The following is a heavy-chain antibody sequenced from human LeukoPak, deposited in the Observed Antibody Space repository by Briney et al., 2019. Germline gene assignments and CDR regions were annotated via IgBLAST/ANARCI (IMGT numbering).Heavy chain of an antibody. CDR2: IWYDGSNK. J-gene: IGHJ4*02. V-gene: IGHV3-33*01. D-gene: IGHD3-10*01. CDR3: ARERRYYGSGSYYKTLDY. Sequence: GRSLRLSCAASGFTFSSYGMHWVRQAPGKGLEWVAVIWYDGSNKYYADSVKGRFTISRDNSKNTLYLQMNSLRAEDTDVYYCARERRYYGSGSYYKTLDYWGQGTLVTVSS. CDR1: GFTFSSYG.